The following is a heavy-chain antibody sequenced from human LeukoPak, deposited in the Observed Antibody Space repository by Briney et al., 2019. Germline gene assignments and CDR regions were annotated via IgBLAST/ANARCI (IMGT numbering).Heavy chain of an antibody. V-gene: IGHV1-2*02. CDR2: INLNSGGT. J-gene: IGHJ3*02. CDR3: ARSGLRPDGFDS. CDR1: GYTFIDNY. D-gene: IGHD5-12*01. Sequence: ASVTVSCKASGYTFIDNYFHWVRQAPGQGLEWMGWINLNSGGTNYAQKFQGRVTMTRDTSISTAYMELSRLRSDDTAVYYCARSGLRPDGFDSWGQGTMVTVSS.